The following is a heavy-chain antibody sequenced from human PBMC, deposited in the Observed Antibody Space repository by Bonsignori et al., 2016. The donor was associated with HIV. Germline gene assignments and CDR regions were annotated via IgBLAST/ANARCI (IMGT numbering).Heavy chain of an antibody. CDR2: IYYSGST. Sequence: WIRQPPGKGLEWIGYIYYSGSTNYNPSLKSRVTISVDTSKNQFSLKLSSVTAADTAVYYCAREGESHAFDIWGQGTMVTVSS. CDR3: AREGESHAFDI. J-gene: IGHJ3*02. V-gene: IGHV4-59*01. D-gene: IGHD1-26*01.